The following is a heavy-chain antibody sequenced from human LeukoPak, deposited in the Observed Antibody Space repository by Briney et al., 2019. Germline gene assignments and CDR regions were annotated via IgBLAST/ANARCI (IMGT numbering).Heavy chain of an antibody. CDR2: IIPIFGTA. J-gene: IGHJ4*02. Sequence: SVKVSCKASGGTFSIYANSWERQAPGQGLEWMGGIIPIFGTANYAQKFQGRVTITTDESTSTAYMELHSHRSEGTDVYYFDRVRWSSSSPLDYWRQARLVSVSS. V-gene: IGHV1-69*05. CDR1: GGTFSIYA. D-gene: IGHD6-6*01. CDR3: DRVRWSSSSPLDY.